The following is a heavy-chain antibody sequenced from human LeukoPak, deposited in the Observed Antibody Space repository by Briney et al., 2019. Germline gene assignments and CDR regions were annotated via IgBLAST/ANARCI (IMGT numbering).Heavy chain of an antibody. CDR2: ISSSGGNT. J-gene: IGHJ4*01. V-gene: IGHV3-23*01. CDR3: AKGPDSSGYASSAEY. Sequence: QPGGSLRLSCAASGFTFSSCAMSWVRQAPGKGQEWVSAISSSGGNTYYEDSVKGRFTISRDNSKDTLYLQMNSLRAEDTAVYYCAKGPDSSGYASSAEYWCQGTPVTVSS. D-gene: IGHD3-22*01. CDR1: GFTFSSCA.